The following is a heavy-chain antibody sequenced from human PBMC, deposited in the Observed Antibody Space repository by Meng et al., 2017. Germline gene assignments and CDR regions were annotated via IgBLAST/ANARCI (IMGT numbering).Heavy chain of an antibody. V-gene: IGHV3-7*01. J-gene: IGHJ6*02. CDR1: GFTFSSYW. Sequence: GESLKISCAASGFTFSSYWMSWVRQAPGKGLEWVANIKQDGSEKYYVDSVKGRFTTSRDNAKNSLYLQMNSLRAEDTAVYYCARDRGDGGWYLAYYYYGMDVWGQGTTVTVSS. CDR3: ARDRGDGGWYLAYYYYGMDV. CDR2: IKQDGSEK. D-gene: IGHD6-19*01.